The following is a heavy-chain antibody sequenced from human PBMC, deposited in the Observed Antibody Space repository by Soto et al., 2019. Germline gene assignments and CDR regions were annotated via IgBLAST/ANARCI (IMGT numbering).Heavy chain of an antibody. D-gene: IGHD3-22*01. CDR3: AKEYYYDPSGPYSDLYFDS. J-gene: IGHJ4*02. V-gene: IGHV3-23*01. Sequence: PGGSLRLSCAASRLSFSSYAMSWVRQAPSQGLEWVSSITTRGGRTYYADSVRGRFTISRDNFANALYLEMNSLRAEETAIYYCAKEYYYDPSGPYSDLYFDSLGQGTLVTVSS. CDR2: ITTRGGRT. CDR1: RLSFSSYA.